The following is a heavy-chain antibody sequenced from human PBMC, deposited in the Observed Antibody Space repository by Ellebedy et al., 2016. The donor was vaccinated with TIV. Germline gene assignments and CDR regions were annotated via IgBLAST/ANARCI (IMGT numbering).Heavy chain of an antibody. CDR2: IARDERIT. D-gene: IGHD1-7*01. CDR1: GFPFTSHY. Sequence: GGSLRLSCQTSGFPFTSHYMNWVRQTPGKGLVWVSRIARDERITDYADSVKGRVTISRDDAKNTVFLHMSRLRDEDTAVYYCVREASIGGTVFFDRWGQGVLVTVSS. V-gene: IGHV3-74*01. J-gene: IGHJ4*02. CDR3: VREASIGGTVFFDR.